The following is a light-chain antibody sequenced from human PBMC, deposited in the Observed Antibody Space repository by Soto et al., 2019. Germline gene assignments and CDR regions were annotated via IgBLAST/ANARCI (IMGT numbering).Light chain of an antibody. CDR3: SSYTSSRTSV. CDR2: DVS. CDR1: SSDVGAYSY. J-gene: IGLJ1*01. V-gene: IGLV2-14*01. Sequence: QSALTQPASVSGSPGQSITISCTGTSSDVGAYSYVSWYQQHPGKAPKLIIYDVSDRPSGISNRFSGSKSDNTASLTISGLQAEYDAEYYCSSYTSSRTSVFGTGTNPTVL.